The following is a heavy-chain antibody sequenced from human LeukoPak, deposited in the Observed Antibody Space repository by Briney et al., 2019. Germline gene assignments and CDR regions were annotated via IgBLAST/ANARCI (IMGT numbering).Heavy chain of an antibody. V-gene: IGHV4-39*02. D-gene: IGHD1-1*01. CDR3: AREGTRYFGL. CDR1: GGSISSSSYY. J-gene: IGHJ2*01. Sequence: SETLSLTCTVSGGSISSSSYYWGWIRQPPGKGLEWIGSIYYSGSTYYNPSLKSRVTISVDTSKNQFSLKLSSVTAADTAVYYCAREGTRYFGLWGRGTLVTVSS. CDR2: IYYSGST.